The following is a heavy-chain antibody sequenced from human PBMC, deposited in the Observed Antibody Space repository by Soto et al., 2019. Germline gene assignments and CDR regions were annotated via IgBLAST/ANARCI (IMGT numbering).Heavy chain of an antibody. J-gene: IGHJ4*02. D-gene: IGHD6-19*01. CDR3: ATGRSDSGWYEEHF. CDR1: GYTFRTYA. Sequence: GASVKVSCKASGYTFRTYAMHWVRQAPGQRLEWMGWINAANGKTRYSEKFQGRVTFTRDTSASTAYMELSSLRSEDTAVYYCATGRSDSGWYEEHFWGRGTLVTVSS. CDR2: INAANGKT. V-gene: IGHV1-3*01.